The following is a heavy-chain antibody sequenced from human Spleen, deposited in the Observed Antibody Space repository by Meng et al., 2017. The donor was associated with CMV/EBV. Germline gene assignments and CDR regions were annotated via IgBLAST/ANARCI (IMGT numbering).Heavy chain of an antibody. J-gene: IGHJ6*02. CDR1: GVTFSSYS. Sequence: GSLKISCAASGVTFSSYSMNWVCQAPGKGLEWVSYISSSSSTIYYADSVKGRFTISRDNAKNSLYLQMNSLRAEDMSLYYCAREAWLYGMDVWGQGTTVTVSS. V-gene: IGHV3-48*04. D-gene: IGHD5-12*01. CDR2: ISSSSSTI. CDR3: AREAWLYGMDV.